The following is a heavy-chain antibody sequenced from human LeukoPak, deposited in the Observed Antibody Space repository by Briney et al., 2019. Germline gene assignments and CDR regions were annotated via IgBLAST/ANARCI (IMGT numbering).Heavy chain of an antibody. CDR1: GXSISSSSYY. J-gene: IGHJ3*02. V-gene: IGHV4-39*01. CDR2: IYYSGST. CDR3: ARSNYVWGSYRPRQSDAFDI. Sequence: SETLSLTCTVSGXSISSSSYYWGWIRQPPGTGLEWIGSIYYSGSTYYNPSLKSRVTISVDTSKNQFSLKLSSVTAADTAVYYCARSNYVWGSYRPRQSDAFDIWGQGTMVTVSS. D-gene: IGHD3-16*02.